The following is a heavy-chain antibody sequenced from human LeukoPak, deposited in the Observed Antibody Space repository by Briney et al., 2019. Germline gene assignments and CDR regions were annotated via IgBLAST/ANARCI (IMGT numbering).Heavy chain of an antibody. J-gene: IGHJ6*03. V-gene: IGHV4-4*02. CDR3: ARVRCSGGSCPYYYYYYYMDV. Sequence: PSETLSLTCSVSGDSISSRNWWTWVRQTPEKGLEWIGEIFHTGSTNYNPSVEGRVTISVDTSKNQFSLKLRFVTAADTAVYYCARVRCSGGSCPYYYYYYYMDVWGKGTTVTVSS. D-gene: IGHD2-15*01. CDR1: GDSISSRNW. CDR2: IFHTGST.